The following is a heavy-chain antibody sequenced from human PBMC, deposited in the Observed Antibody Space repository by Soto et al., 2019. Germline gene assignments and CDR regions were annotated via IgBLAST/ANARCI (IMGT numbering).Heavy chain of an antibody. Sequence: TSETLSLTCTVSGGSISSGGYYWSWIRQHPGKGLEWIGYIYYSGSTYYNPSLKSRVTISVDTSKNQFSLKLSSVTAADTAVYYCARIMVRGVIIVYYYGMDVWGQGTTVTVSS. J-gene: IGHJ6*02. D-gene: IGHD3-10*01. V-gene: IGHV4-31*03. CDR1: GGSISSGGYY. CDR2: IYYSGST. CDR3: ARIMVRGVIIVYYYGMDV.